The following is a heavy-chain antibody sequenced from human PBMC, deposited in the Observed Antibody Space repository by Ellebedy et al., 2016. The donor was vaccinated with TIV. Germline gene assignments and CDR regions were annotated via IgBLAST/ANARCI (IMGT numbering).Heavy chain of an antibody. CDR3: AKDYNNHACYYYGMDV. CDR1: GFRFSSYA. D-gene: IGHD4-11*01. CDR2: TSYDGSNK. Sequence: GESLKISCSASGFRFSSYAMHWVRQAPGKGLEWVALTSYDGSNKYYAESVNGRFTISRDNSKNTLYLQMNSLRAEDTAVYYCAKDYNNHACYYYGMDVWGQGTTVTVSS. J-gene: IGHJ6*02. V-gene: IGHV3-30*18.